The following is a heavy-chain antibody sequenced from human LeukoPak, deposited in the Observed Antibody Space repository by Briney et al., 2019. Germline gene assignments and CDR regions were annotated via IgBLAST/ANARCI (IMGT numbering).Heavy chain of an antibody. Sequence: TSQTLSLTRAISGDSVSSNSAAWNWIRQSPSRGLEWLGRTYYRSKWYNDYAVSVKSRITINPDTSKNQFSLQLNSVTPEDTAVYYCATGVHGIAAAGDYYFDYWGQGTLVTVSS. J-gene: IGHJ4*02. CDR1: GDSVSSNSAA. V-gene: IGHV6-1*01. CDR3: ATGVHGIAAAGDYYFDY. CDR2: TYYRSKWYN. D-gene: IGHD6-13*01.